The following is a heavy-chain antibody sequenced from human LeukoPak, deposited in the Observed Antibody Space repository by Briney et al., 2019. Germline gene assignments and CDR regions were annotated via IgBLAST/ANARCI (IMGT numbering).Heavy chain of an antibody. CDR1: GFTFSSYG. CDR2: ITGSDT. J-gene: IGHJ6*02. D-gene: IGHD1/OR15-1a*01. Sequence: GGSLRLSCAASGFTFSSYGMGWVRQAPGKGLEWVSAITGSDTYYADSVRGRFTMSRDNSKNTLYLQMNSLRADDTAVYCCAREAVMPVAPVKIGTSDRPLYEYYGLDVWGQGTTVTVS. CDR3: AREAVMPVAPVKIGTSDRPLYEYYGLDV. V-gene: IGHV3-23*01.